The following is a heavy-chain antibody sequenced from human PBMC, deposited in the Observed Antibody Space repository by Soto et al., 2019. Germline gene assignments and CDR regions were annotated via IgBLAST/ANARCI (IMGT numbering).Heavy chain of an antibody. V-gene: IGHV4-59*01. D-gene: IGHD3-10*01. J-gene: IGHJ3*02. CDR2: IYYTGST. Sequence: PSETLSLTCTVSGGAISTYYWSWIRQPPGKGLEWIGYIYYTGSTKYNPSLKSRVTISVDTSKNQFSLKLSSVTAADTAVYYCARVWGGAFDIWGQGSMVTVSS. CDR1: GGAISTYY. CDR3: ARVWGGAFDI.